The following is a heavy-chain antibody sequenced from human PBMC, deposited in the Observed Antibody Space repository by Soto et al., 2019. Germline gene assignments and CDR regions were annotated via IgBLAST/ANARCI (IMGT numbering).Heavy chain of an antibody. Sequence: PGEPLKIACKGSGYGVTSYWIGCVRQMPGKGLEWMGIIYPGDSETRYSPSFQGQVTISVDKSISTAYLQWSSLKASDTAKYYCARPGGLVAATNDYYYGMDVWGQGTTVTVSS. D-gene: IGHD2-15*01. CDR1: GYGVTSYW. CDR3: ARPGGLVAATNDYYYGMDV. CDR2: IYPGDSET. J-gene: IGHJ6*02. V-gene: IGHV5-51*01.